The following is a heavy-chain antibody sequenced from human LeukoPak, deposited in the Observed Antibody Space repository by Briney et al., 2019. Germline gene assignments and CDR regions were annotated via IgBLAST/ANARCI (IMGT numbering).Heavy chain of an antibody. Sequence: ASVKVSCKASGYTFTIYYMHWVRQGPGQGLEWMGIINPSGGSTSYAQKFQGRVTMTRDTSTNTVYMELSSLRSEDTAVYYCARGASSIAALNPFWYFDLWGRGTLVTVSS. CDR3: ARGASSIAALNPFWYFDL. D-gene: IGHD6-6*01. CDR1: GYTFTIYY. V-gene: IGHV1-46*01. J-gene: IGHJ2*01. CDR2: INPSGGST.